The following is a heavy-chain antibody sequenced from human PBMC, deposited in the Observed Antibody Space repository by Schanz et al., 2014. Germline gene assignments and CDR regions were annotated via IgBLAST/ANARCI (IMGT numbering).Heavy chain of an antibody. J-gene: IGHJ4*02. Sequence: EVQLVESGGGLVQPGGSLRLSCAASGFTFSSYWMSWVRQAPGKGLEWVANIKQDGSERYYVDSVKGRFTISRDNFKNRLYLQMNSLRLEDTAIYYCAKTLGGAGLTLYFDHWGQGSLVTVSS. CDR2: IKQDGSER. D-gene: IGHD3-10*01. CDR1: GFTFSSYW. CDR3: AKTLGGAGLTLYFDH. V-gene: IGHV3-7*03.